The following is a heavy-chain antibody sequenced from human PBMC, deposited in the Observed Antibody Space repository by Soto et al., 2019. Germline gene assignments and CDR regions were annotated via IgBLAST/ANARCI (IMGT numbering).Heavy chain of an antibody. V-gene: IGHV3-30-3*01. D-gene: IGHD5-18*01. CDR3: ARDKPSSSYGLNYYYYGMDV. J-gene: IGHJ6*02. CDR2: ISYDGSNK. CDR1: GFTFSSYA. Sequence: ESGGGVVQPGRSLRLSCAASGFTFSSYAMHWVRQAPGKGLEWVAVISYDGSNKYYADSVKGRFTISRDNSKNTLYLQMNSLRAEDTAVYYCARDKPSSSYGLNYYYYGMDVWGQGTTVTVSS.